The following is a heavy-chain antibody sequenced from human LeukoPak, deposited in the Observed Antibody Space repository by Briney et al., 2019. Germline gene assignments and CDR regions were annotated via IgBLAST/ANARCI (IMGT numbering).Heavy chain of an antibody. CDR3: ARGWLLGYFQH. CDR1: GGSISSSNYY. Sequence: SETLSLTCTVSGGSISSSNYYWGWIRQPPGKGLEWIGSIYYSGSTYYNPSLKSRVTISVDTSKNQFSLKLSSVTAADTAVYYCARGWLLGYFQHWGQGTLVTVSS. CDR2: IYYSGST. J-gene: IGHJ1*01. V-gene: IGHV4-39*01. D-gene: IGHD3-22*01.